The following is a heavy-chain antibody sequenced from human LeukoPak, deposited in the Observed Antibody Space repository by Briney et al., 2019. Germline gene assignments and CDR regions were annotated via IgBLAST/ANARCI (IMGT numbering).Heavy chain of an antibody. CDR3: ARDQNFGYSYGPYLDY. CDR2: ISTYTGNA. D-gene: IGHD5-18*01. J-gene: IGHJ4*02. Sequence: GASVTVSCKASGYTFANYRLSWVRQAPGQGLEWMGWISTYTGNADYAEKFQGRVTMTIDTSTSTAYMELRSLRSDDTAVYYFARDQNFGYSYGPYLDYWGQGTLVTVSS. CDR1: GYTFANYR. V-gene: IGHV1-18*01.